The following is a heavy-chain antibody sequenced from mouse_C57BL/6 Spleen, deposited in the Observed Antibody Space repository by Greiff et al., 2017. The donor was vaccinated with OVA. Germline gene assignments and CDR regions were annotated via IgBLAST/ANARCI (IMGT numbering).Heavy chain of an antibody. J-gene: IGHJ3*01. CDR1: GFTFTDYY. V-gene: IGHV7-3*01. D-gene: IGHD2-3*01. CDR3: SSLYDGYFAWFAY. Sequence: EVQLQESGGGLVQPGGSLSLSCAASGFTFTDYYMSWVRQPPGKALEWLGFIRNKANGYTTASSSSVKGRFTISRDTSQSFLYLQMHVLRAEDGATDDCSSLYDGYFAWFAYWGQGTLVTVSA. CDR2: IRNKANGYTT.